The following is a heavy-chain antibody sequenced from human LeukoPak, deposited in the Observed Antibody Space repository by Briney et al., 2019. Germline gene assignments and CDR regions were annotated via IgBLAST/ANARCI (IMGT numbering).Heavy chain of an antibody. V-gene: IGHV3-66*01. CDR3: ARVFPPNWFDP. CDR2: IYSGGGA. CDR1: GFTVTSNY. Sequence: PGGSLRLSCAASGFTVTSNYMSWVRQAPGKGLEWVSIIYSGGGAYYADSVKGRFTISRDNSRNTLSLQMNSLRAEDTAMYYCARVFPPNWFDPWGQGTLVTVSS. J-gene: IGHJ5*02. D-gene: IGHD3-10*02.